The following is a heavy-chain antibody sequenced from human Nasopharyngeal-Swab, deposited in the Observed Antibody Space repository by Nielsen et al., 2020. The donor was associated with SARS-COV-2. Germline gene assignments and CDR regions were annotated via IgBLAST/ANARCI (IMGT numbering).Heavy chain of an antibody. CDR1: GYTFTDFS. CDR3: ATPAPRQNLRLLEWWHWDQKYYFDY. J-gene: IGHJ4*02. D-gene: IGHD3-3*01. CDR2: FDPEDGKT. V-gene: IGHV1-24*01. Sequence: ASVKVSCKASGYTFTDFSMHWVRQAPGQGLEWMGVFDPEDGKTIYAQKFQGRVTMTEDTSTDTAYMELSSLRSEDTAVYYCATPAPRQNLRLLEWWHWDQKYYFDYWGQGTLVTVSS.